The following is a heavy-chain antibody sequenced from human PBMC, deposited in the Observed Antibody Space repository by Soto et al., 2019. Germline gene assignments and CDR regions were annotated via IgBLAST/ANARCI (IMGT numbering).Heavy chain of an antibody. D-gene: IGHD5-12*01. Sequence: QVQLQQWGAGLLKPSETLSLTCAVYGGSFSGYYWSWIRQPPGKGLEWIGEINHSGSTNYNPSLKSRVTISVHTSKTQFSLKLSSVTAADTAVYYCARGRRRDGYRARLDYWGQGTLVTVSS. CDR1: GGSFSGYY. CDR3: ARGRRRDGYRARLDY. J-gene: IGHJ4*02. CDR2: INHSGST. V-gene: IGHV4-34*01.